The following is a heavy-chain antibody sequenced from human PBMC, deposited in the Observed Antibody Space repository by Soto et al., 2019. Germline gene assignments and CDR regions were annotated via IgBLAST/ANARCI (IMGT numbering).Heavy chain of an antibody. Sequence: GASVKVSCKASGYTFTSYYMHWVRQAPGQGLEWMGIINPSGGSTSYAQKFQGRVTMTRDTSTSTVYMELSSLRSEDTAVYYCARGTLHAEYYDFWSGHIPDYFDYWGQGTLVTVSS. V-gene: IGHV1-46*01. CDR1: GYTFTSYY. CDR3: ARGTLHAEYYDFWSGHIPDYFDY. J-gene: IGHJ4*02. CDR2: INPSGGST. D-gene: IGHD3-3*01.